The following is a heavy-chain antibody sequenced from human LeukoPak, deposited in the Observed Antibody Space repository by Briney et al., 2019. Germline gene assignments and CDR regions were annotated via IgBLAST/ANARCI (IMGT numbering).Heavy chain of an antibody. V-gene: IGHV3-21*01. D-gene: IGHD2-15*01. J-gene: IGHJ6*03. CDR3: ARDGSPWDYYYYYMDV. Sequence: GGSLRLSCAASGFTFSSYSMNWVRQAPGKGLEGVSSISSSSSYIYYADSVKGRFTTSRHNAKNSLYLQMNSLRAEDTAVYYCARDGSPWDYYYYYMDVWGKGTTVTVSS. CDR1: GFTFSSYS. CDR2: ISSSSSYI.